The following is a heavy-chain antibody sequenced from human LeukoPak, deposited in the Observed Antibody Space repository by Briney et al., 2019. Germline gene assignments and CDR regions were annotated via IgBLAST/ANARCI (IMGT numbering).Heavy chain of an antibody. CDR3: AKSDHIQMSYDY. J-gene: IGHJ4*02. CDR1: GYTFTGCY. D-gene: IGHD1-26*01. Sequence: ASVKVSCKACGYTFTGCYIHWVRQAAGQGLEGMGWINSNSGGTKYAQKFQDRVTMTIDTSITTAYMELSRLTSDATAVYYCAKSDHIQMSYDYWGQGTLVTVSS. V-gene: IGHV1-2*02. CDR2: INSNSGGT.